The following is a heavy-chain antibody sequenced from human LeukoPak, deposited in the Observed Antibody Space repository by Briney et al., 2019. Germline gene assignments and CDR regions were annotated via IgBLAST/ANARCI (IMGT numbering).Heavy chain of an antibody. Sequence: ASVKVSCKASGYTFTSYYMHWVRQAPGQGLEWMGIINPSGGSTSYAQKFQGRVTMTRDTSTSTVYMELSSLRSEDTAVYYCATFRGVITGADYWGRGTLVTVSS. CDR3: ATFRGVITGADY. CDR2: INPSGGST. V-gene: IGHV1-46*01. D-gene: IGHD3-10*01. CDR1: GYTFTSYY. J-gene: IGHJ4*02.